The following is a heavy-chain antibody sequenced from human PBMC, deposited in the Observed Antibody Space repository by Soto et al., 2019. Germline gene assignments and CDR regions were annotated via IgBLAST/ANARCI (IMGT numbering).Heavy chain of an antibody. D-gene: IGHD3-16*01. Sequence: EVQLLESGGGLVQPGGSLRVSCAASGITFSSYVMSWVRQAPGGGLEWVSAISGSGIDTYYADSVKGRFTISRDNSKNTLYLQINSLRVEDTAVYYWAKRRGGGYFDNWGQGTLVTVSS. CDR1: GITFSSYV. J-gene: IGHJ4*02. V-gene: IGHV3-23*01. CDR3: AKRRGGGYFDN. CDR2: ISGSGIDT.